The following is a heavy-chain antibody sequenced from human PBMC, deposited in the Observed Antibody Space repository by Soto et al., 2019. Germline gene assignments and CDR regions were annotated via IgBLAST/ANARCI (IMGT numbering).Heavy chain of an antibody. Sequence: ASVKVSCKASGYTFTSYGISWVRLAPGQGREWMGWISADNGNTNYAQKLQGRVTMTTDTSTSTAYMELRSLRSDDTAVYYCARARPLDNWNYVAYYYYMDVWGKGTTVTDSS. CDR2: ISADNGNT. CDR3: ARARPLDNWNYVAYYYYMDV. D-gene: IGHD1-7*01. J-gene: IGHJ6*03. V-gene: IGHV1-18*01. CDR1: GYTFTSYG.